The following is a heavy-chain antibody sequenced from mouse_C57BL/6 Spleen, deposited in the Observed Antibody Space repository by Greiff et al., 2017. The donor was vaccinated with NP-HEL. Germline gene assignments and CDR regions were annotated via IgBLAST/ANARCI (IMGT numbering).Heavy chain of an antibody. J-gene: IGHJ3*01. V-gene: IGHV1-55*01. Sequence: VQLQQPGAELVKPGASVKMSCKASGYTFTSYWITWVKQRPGQGLEWIGDIYPGSGSTNYNEKFKSKATLTADPSSSTAYMQLSSLTSADSAVYYCEREGAWFAYWGQGTLVTVSA. CDR1: GYTFTSYW. CDR2: IYPGSGST. CDR3: EREGAWFAY.